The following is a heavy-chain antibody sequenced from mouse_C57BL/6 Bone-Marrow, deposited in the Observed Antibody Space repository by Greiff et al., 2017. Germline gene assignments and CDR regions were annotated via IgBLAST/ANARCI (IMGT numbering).Heavy chain of an antibody. V-gene: IGHV1-55*01. CDR3: SREYYSNVYAMDY. CDR1: GYTFTSYW. D-gene: IGHD2-5*01. CDR2: IYPGSGST. Sequence: QVQLQQPGAELVKPGASVKMSCKASGYTFTSYWITWVKQRPGQGLGWIGDIYPGSGSTNYNEKFKSKATLTVDTASSTAYMQLSSLTSEDSAVYYCSREYYSNVYAMDYWGQGTSVTVSS. J-gene: IGHJ4*01.